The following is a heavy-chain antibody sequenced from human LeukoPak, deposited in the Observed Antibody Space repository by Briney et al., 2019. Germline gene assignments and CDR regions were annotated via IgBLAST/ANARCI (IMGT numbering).Heavy chain of an antibody. D-gene: IGHD2-2*01. CDR3: ASNQLALDFDY. V-gene: IGHV1-18*01. Sequence: AASVKVSCKASGYTFTSYGISWVRQAPGQGLEWMGWISAYNGDTNYAQKLQGRATMTTDTSTSTAYMELRSLRSDDTAVYYCASNQLALDFDYWGQGTLVTVSS. CDR2: ISAYNGDT. J-gene: IGHJ4*02. CDR1: GYTFTSYG.